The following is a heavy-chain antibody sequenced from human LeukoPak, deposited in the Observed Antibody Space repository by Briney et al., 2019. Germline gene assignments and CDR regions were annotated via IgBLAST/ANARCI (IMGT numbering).Heavy chain of an antibody. CDR1: GGSISSGSYY. CDR3: ARGTFYCSSTSCYRGIYYYYGTDV. V-gene: IGHV4-61*02. Sequence: SQTLSLTCTVSGGSISSGSYYWSWIRQPAGKGLEWIGRIYTSGSTNYNPSLKSRVTISVDTSKNQFSLKLSSVTAADTAVYYCARGTFYCSSTSCYRGIYYYYGTDVWGQGTTVTVSS. CDR2: IYTSGST. D-gene: IGHD2-2*01. J-gene: IGHJ6*02.